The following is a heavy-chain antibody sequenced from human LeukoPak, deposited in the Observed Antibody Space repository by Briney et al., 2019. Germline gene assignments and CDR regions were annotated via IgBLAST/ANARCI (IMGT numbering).Heavy chain of an antibody. Sequence: ASVKVSCKASGYTFTSYDINWVRQATGQGLEWMGWMNPSSGNTGYAQKFQGRVTMTRNTSISTAYMELSSLRSEDTAVYYCATGVVPIWFDPWGQGPWSPSPQ. V-gene: IGHV1-8*01. D-gene: IGHD3-3*01. CDR1: GYTFTSYD. CDR3: ATGVVPIWFDP. CDR2: MNPSSGNT. J-gene: IGHJ5*02.